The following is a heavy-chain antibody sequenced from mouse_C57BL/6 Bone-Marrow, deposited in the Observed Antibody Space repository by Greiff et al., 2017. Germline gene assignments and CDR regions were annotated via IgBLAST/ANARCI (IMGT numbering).Heavy chain of an antibody. CDR2: IYTRSGNT. J-gene: IGHJ4*01. D-gene: IGHD1-1*01. Sequence: VQLQQSGAELARPGASVKLSCKASGYTFTSYGISWVKQRTGQGLEWIGEIYTRSGNTYSNETLKGKATLTADKSSSTSYMELRRLTSEDSAVYFCARRYYYGCYAMDYWGQGTSVTVSS. V-gene: IGHV1-81*01. CDR1: GYTFTSYG. CDR3: ARRYYYGCYAMDY.